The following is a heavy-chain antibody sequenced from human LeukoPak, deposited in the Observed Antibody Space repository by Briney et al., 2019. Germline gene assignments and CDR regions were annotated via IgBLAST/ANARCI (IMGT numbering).Heavy chain of an antibody. CDR2: IYSGGST. CDR1: GFTVSSKC. D-gene: IGHD5-12*01. J-gene: IGHJ3*02. V-gene: IGHV3-53*01. Sequence: PGGSLRLSCAASGFTVSSKCMNWVRQAPGKGLEWVSAIYSGGSTYYADSVKGRFTISRDNSKNTLYLQMNSLRVEDTAVYYCARVIVATNTFDAFDIWGQGTMVTVSS. CDR3: ARVIVATNTFDAFDI.